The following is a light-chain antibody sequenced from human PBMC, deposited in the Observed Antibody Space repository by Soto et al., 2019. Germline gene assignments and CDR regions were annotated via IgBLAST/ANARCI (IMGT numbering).Light chain of an antibody. CDR3: QQYNNCPWP. Sequence: EIVMTQSPATLSVSPGERATLSCRASQSVSSNLVWYQQKPGQAPRLLIYGMSTRATGIPARISGSRSGTEFTLTISSLQSEDFAVYYYQQYNNCPWPFGLGTKVEIK. J-gene: IGKJ1*01. CDR2: GMS. CDR1: QSVSSN. V-gene: IGKV3-15*01.